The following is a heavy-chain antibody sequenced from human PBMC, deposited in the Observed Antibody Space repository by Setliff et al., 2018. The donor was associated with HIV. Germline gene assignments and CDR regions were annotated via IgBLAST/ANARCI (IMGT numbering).Heavy chain of an antibody. J-gene: IGHJ6*03. D-gene: IGHD1-26*01. V-gene: IGHV3-11*01. CDR3: AREDSGWDLRGLYYYYYMDV. CDR2: ISGSGDSI. CDR1: GFTFSDYY. Sequence: GGSLRLSCAASGFTFSDYYMSWIRQAPGKGLEWISYISGSGDSIYYADSVEGRFTFSRDNAKNSLSLQMNSLRAEDTAVYYCAREDSGWDLRGLYYYYYMDVWGKGTTVTVS.